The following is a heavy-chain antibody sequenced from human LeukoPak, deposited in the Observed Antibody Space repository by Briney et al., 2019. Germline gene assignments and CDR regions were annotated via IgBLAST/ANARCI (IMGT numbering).Heavy chain of an antibody. CDR2: IYYSGST. J-gene: IGHJ4*02. Sequence: PSETLSLTCTVSGGSISSSSYYWGWIRQPPGKGLEWIGSIYYSGSTYYNPSLKSRVTISVDTSKNQFSLKLSSVTAADTAVYYYARHGSSWYYFDYWGQGTLVTVSS. CDR1: GGSISSSSYY. V-gene: IGHV4-39*01. CDR3: ARHGSSWYYFDY. D-gene: IGHD6-13*01.